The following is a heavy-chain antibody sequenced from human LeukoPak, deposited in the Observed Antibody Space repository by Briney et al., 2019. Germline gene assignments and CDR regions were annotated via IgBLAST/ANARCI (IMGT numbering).Heavy chain of an antibody. Sequence: PGESLKISCKGSGYSFTSYWIGWVRQKAGKGLEWMGIIFPGDSDIRYSPSFQGQVTISADKSISTAYLHWSSLKASDTAMYYCASPIAAVASDAFDIWGQGTMVTVSS. J-gene: IGHJ3*02. CDR1: GYSFTSYW. CDR3: ASPIAAVASDAFDI. CDR2: IFPGDSDI. D-gene: IGHD6-6*01. V-gene: IGHV5-51*03.